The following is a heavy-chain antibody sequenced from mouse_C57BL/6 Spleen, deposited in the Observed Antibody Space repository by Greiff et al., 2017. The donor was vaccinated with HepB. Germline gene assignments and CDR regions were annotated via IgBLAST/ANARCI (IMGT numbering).Heavy chain of an antibody. CDR3: ASRGYGSSPAWFAY. D-gene: IGHD1-1*01. CDR2: INPSTGGT. J-gene: IGHJ3*01. V-gene: IGHV1-42*01. Sequence: VQLQQSGPELVKPGASVKISCKASGYSFTGYYMNWVKQSPEKSLEWIGEINPSTGGTTYNQKFKAKATLTVDKSSSTAYMQLKSLTSEDSAVYYCASRGYGSSPAWFAYWGQGTLVTVSA. CDR1: GYSFTGYY.